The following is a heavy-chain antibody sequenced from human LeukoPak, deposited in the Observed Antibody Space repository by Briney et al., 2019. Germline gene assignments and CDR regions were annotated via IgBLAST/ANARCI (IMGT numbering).Heavy chain of an antibody. Sequence: PSETLSLTCTVSSGSVSNSHYYWAWVRQPPGKGLEWLGSIFYSGNTHYNPSLESPVTISIDTSKNQFSLKVSSVTAADTAVYYCARDRFGGLAAADPYYFDYWGQGTLVTVSS. V-gene: IGHV4-39*07. CDR3: ARDRFGGLAAADPYYFDY. J-gene: IGHJ4*02. D-gene: IGHD6-13*01. CDR2: IFYSGNT. CDR1: SGSVSNSHYY.